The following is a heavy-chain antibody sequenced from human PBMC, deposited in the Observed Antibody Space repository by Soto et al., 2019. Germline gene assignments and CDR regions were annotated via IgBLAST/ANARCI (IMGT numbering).Heavy chain of an antibody. CDR1: GYSFTTYW. Sequence: GESLKISCKASGYSFTTYWIAWVRQMPGKGLEWMGIINPGDSDIRYSPSFQGQVTISADNSISTAYLQWSSLKASDTAMYYCAGHHEFYYCYYRMGGWGKGTAVAVSS. CDR3: AGHHEFYYCYYRMGG. CDR2: INPGDSDI. J-gene: IGHJ6*04. D-gene: IGHD3-10*01. V-gene: IGHV5-51*01.